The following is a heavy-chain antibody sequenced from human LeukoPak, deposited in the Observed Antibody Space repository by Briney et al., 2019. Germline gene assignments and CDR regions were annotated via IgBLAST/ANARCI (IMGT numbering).Heavy chain of an antibody. V-gene: IGHV1-2*02. CDR2: INPNSGAT. CDR1: GYTFIGYY. CDR3: AATGKTRFFDY. Sequence: ASVKVSCKASGYTFIGYYMHWVRQAPGQGLEWMGWINPNSGATNYAQKFQGRVTMTRDTSISTAYMELSRLRSDDTAVYYCAATGKTRFFDYWGQGTLVTVSS. D-gene: IGHD1-1*01. J-gene: IGHJ4*02.